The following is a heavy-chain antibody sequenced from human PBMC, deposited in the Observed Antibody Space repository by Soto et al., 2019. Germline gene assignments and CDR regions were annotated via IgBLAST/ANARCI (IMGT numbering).Heavy chain of an antibody. Sequence: QVQLVESGGGVVQPGRSLRLSCAASGFSFGSSVMHWVRQAPGKGLEWVALIWFDGSDEYYADSVKGRFAISRENSNNTLYLQMNSLRAEDTAVYYCARRIFYLDYWGQGTLVAVSS. CDR1: GFSFGSSV. CDR3: ARRIFYLDY. J-gene: IGHJ4*02. V-gene: IGHV3-33*01. CDR2: IWFDGSDE. D-gene: IGHD3-3*02.